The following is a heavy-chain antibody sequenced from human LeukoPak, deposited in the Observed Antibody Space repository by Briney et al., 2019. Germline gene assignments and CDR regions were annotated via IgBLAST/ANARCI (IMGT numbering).Heavy chain of an antibody. Sequence: PGGSLRLSCVASGFTFSSNVMIWVRQAPGKGLEWVSSIPASGGSTYYADSVKGRFTISRDNSKNTLYLQMNSLRVEDTAVYYCAREWELQGGPFDYWGQGTLVTVSS. CDR2: IPASGGST. D-gene: IGHD1-26*01. J-gene: IGHJ4*02. CDR1: GFTFSSNV. V-gene: IGHV3-23*01. CDR3: AREWELQGGPFDY.